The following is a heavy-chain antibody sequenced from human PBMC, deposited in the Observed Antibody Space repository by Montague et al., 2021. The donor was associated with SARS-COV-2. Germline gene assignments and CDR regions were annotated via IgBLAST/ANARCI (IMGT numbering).Heavy chain of an antibody. CDR1: GFSFDDYA. Sequence: SLRLSCAASGFSFDDYAMHWVRQAPGKGLEWVSGISWNSGSLGYADSAKGRFTISRDNAKNSLYLQMNGLRAEDTALYYCAKDGVIAEYFQHWGQGTLVTVSS. J-gene: IGHJ1*01. V-gene: IGHV3-9*01. CDR2: ISWNSGSL. CDR3: AKDGVIAEYFQH.